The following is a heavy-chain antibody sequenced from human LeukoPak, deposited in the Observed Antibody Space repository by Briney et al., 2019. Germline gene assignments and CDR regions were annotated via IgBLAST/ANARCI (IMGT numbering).Heavy chain of an antibody. J-gene: IGHJ5*02. V-gene: IGHV1-46*01. CDR1: GYTFTSYD. Sequence: ASVKVSCKASGYTFTSYDINWVRQAPGQGLEWMGIINPSGGSTSYAQKFQGRVTMTRDTSTSTVYMELSSLRSEDTAVYYCASIGSGSHDPNWFDPWGQGTLVTVSS. CDR3: ASIGSGSHDPNWFDP. D-gene: IGHD1-1*01. CDR2: INPSGGST.